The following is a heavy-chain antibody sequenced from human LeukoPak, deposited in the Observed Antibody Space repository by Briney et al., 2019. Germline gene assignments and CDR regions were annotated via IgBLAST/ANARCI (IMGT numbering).Heavy chain of an antibody. J-gene: IGHJ5*02. CDR2: INHSGST. CDR3: ARHGLTHWFDP. CDR1: GGSFSGYY. Sequence: SETLSLTCAVYGGSFSGYYWSWIRQPPGKGLEWIGEINHSGSTNYNPSLKSRVTISVDTSKNHFSLKLSSVTAADTAVYYCARHGLTHWFDPWGQGTLVTVSS. D-gene: IGHD3-9*01. V-gene: IGHV4-34*01.